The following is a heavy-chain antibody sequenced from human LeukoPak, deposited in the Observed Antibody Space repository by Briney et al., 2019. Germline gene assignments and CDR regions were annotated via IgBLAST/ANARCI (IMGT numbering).Heavy chain of an antibody. Sequence: PGGSLRLSCAASGFTLGNYAMSWVRQAPGKGLEWVSGISGSGDRTYYADSVKGRFTISGDNYKNTLYLQMNSLRAEDMAIYYCATVSESNYDILTGYYTSYYFDYWGQGTLVTVSS. CDR2: ISGSGDRT. D-gene: IGHD3-9*01. CDR3: ATVSESNYDILTGYYTSYYFDY. J-gene: IGHJ4*02. CDR1: GFTLGNYA. V-gene: IGHV3-23*01.